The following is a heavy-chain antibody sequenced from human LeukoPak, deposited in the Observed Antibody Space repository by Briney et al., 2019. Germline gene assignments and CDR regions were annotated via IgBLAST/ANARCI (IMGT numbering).Heavy chain of an antibody. Sequence: PGGSLRLSCIASGFTFGDYAMTWFRQAPGKGLEWVGFIRSKPYSGTTEYAASVKGRFTISRDDSKTIAYLQMNSLKSEDTAMYFCARQIGSCSGGSCDSSPYYFDYWGQGTLVTVSS. J-gene: IGHJ4*02. CDR1: GFTFGDYA. D-gene: IGHD2-15*01. CDR3: ARQIGSCSGGSCDSSPYYFDY. CDR2: IRSKPYSGTT. V-gene: IGHV3-49*03.